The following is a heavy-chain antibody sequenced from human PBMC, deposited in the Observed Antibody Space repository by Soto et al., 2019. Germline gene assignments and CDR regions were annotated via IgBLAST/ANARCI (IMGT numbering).Heavy chain of an antibody. CDR3: ARTIPPQVLGYSYGLYYFDY. V-gene: IGHV4-31*03. D-gene: IGHD5-18*01. CDR2: IYYSGST. Sequence: SETLSLTCTVSGGSISSGGYYWSWIRQHPGKGLEWIGYIYYSGSTYYNPSLKSRVTISVDTSKNQFSLKLSSVTAADTAVYYCARTIPPQVLGYSYGLYYFDYWGQGTLVTVSS. CDR1: GGSISSGGYY. J-gene: IGHJ4*02.